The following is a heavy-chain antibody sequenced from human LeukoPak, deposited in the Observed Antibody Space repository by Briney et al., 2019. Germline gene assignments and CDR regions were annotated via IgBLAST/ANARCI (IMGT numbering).Heavy chain of an antibody. CDR1: GLSLSTSGVG. Sequence: VSGPTLVNPTQTLTLTCTFSGLSLSTSGVGVGWIRQPPGKALEWLGLIYWHGGQRYIPSLKTRLSIARDTSNHQVVLTLTNVDPLDTATYYCVHQHNLPAADAWGQGILVTVSS. D-gene: IGHD6-13*01. CDR2: IYWHGGQ. V-gene: IGHV2-5*01. CDR3: VHQHNLPAADA. J-gene: IGHJ4*02.